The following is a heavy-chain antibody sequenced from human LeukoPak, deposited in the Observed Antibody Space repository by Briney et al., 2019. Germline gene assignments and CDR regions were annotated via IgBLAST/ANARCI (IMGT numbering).Heavy chain of an antibody. CDR2: FYTSGIT. CDR1: GGSISSYY. V-gene: IGHV4-4*09. J-gene: IGHJ3*01. Sequence: PSETLSLTCTVSGGSISSYYWNWLRQSPGKGLEWIGYFYTSGITNYNPSLKGRVTMSVETSKNQFSLKLNSVTAADTAVYYCARRSRGGGYDSSGFDFWGQGTMVTVSS. D-gene: IGHD5-12*01. CDR3: ARRSRGGGYDSSGFDF.